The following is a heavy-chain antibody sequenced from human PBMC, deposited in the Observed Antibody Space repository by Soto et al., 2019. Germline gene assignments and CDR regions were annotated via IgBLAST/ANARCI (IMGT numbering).Heavy chain of an antibody. CDR2: ISGSGGAT. J-gene: IGHJ4*02. D-gene: IGHD2-15*01. CDR1: GFTVSRYS. CDR3: VNRFCRGGSCYSDY. V-gene: IGHV3-64D*06. Sequence: GSLRLSCSASGFTVSRYSMYWVRQAPGKGLEYVSGISGSGGATYYADSVKGRFTISRDNSKDTLYLQMSSLRDEDTAVYHCVNRFCRGGSCYSDYWGQGT.